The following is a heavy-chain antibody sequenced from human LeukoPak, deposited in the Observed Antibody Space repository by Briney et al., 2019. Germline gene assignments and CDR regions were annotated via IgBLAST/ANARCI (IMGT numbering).Heavy chain of an antibody. Sequence: ASVRVSCKASGYTFTDYYMHWVRQAPGQGLDWMGMINPSSGSTRFARMFQDRVTMTRDTSTSAVYMELSSLTSEDTAMYYCARTYSSSWSYCDSWGQGTLVTVSS. CDR1: GYTFTDYY. D-gene: IGHD6-13*01. J-gene: IGHJ4*02. CDR2: INPSSGST. V-gene: IGHV1-46*01. CDR3: ARTYSSSWSYCDS.